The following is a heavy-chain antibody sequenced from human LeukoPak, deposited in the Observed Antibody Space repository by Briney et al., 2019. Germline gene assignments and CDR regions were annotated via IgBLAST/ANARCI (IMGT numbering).Heavy chain of an antibody. J-gene: IGHJ5*02. D-gene: IGHD3-16*02. CDR3: ARHVRARLGELSLMNWFDP. Sequence: SETLSLTCTVSGGSITTYYWSWIRQPAGKGPEWIGRISTSGRTNYNPSLKSRLTMSADTSKNQFSLILNSVTAADTAVYYCARHVRARLGELSLMNWFDPWGQGTLVTVSS. V-gene: IGHV4-4*07. CDR1: GGSITTYY. CDR2: ISTSGRT.